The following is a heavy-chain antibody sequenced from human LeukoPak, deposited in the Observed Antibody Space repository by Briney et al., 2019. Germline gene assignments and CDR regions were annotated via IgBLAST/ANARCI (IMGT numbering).Heavy chain of an antibody. CDR3: ARGEHDFWSGYYEY. V-gene: IGHV4-59*01. D-gene: IGHD3-3*01. CDR1: GGSISSYY. J-gene: IGHJ4*02. Sequence: SETLSLTCTVSGGSISSYYWSWIRQPPGKGLEWIGYIYYSGSTNYNPSLKSRVTITVDTSKNQFSLKLSSVTAADTAVYYCARGEHDFWSGYYEYWGQGTLVTVSS. CDR2: IYYSGST.